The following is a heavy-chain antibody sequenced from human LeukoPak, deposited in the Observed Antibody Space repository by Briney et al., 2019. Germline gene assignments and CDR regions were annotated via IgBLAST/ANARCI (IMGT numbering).Heavy chain of an antibody. J-gene: IGHJ4*02. Sequence: PGGSLRLSCAASGFTFSSYSMNWVRQAPGKGLEWVSSISRSSSYIHYADSVKGRFTISRDNANSSLFLQMNSLRAEDTGVYYCAREPGTYDILTGYYVFDYWGQGALVTVSS. CDR1: GFTFSSYS. CDR2: ISRSSSYI. V-gene: IGHV3-21*06. D-gene: IGHD3-9*01. CDR3: AREPGTYDILTGYYVFDY.